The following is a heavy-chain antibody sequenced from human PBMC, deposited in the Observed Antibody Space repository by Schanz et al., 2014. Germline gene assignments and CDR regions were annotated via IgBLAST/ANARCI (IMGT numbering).Heavy chain of an antibody. CDR3: ARDSLRGAAGGYGMDV. D-gene: IGHD6-13*01. Sequence: QVLLQESGPVLVKPSETLSLTCTVSGGSISSGVHYWSWVRQPAGRGLEWIGRIYISGSTRFNPSLNTRLPMSLNQPKNQVAVPLRSVTAADTAVYYCARDSLRGAAGGYGMDVWGQGTTVTVSS. CDR2: IYISGST. J-gene: IGHJ6*02. CDR1: GGSISSGVHY. V-gene: IGHV4-61*02.